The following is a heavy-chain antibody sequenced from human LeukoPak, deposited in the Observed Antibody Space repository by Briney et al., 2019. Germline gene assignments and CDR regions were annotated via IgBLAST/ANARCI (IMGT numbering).Heavy chain of an antibody. CDR3: AELGITMIGGV. V-gene: IGHV3-48*04. CDR1: RFTFSSYS. D-gene: IGHD3-10*02. Sequence: GGSLRLSCAASRFTFSSYSMNRVRQAPGKGLEWVSYISSSGSTIYYADSVKGRFTISRDNAKNSLYLQMNSLRAEDTAVYYCAELGITMIGGVWGKGTTVTISS. CDR2: ISSSGSTI. J-gene: IGHJ6*04.